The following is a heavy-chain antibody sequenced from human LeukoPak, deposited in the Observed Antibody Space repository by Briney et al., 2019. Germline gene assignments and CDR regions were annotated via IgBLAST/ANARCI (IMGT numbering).Heavy chain of an antibody. Sequence: SETLSLTCTVSGGSISSSSYYWSWIRQPPGKGLEWIGEINHSGSTNYNPSLKSRVTISVDTSKNQFSLKLSSVTAADTAVYYCARGRGYSYGLRFDPWGQGTLVTVSS. J-gene: IGHJ5*02. CDR3: ARGRGYSYGLRFDP. CDR2: INHSGST. D-gene: IGHD5-18*01. CDR1: GGSISSSSYY. V-gene: IGHV4-39*07.